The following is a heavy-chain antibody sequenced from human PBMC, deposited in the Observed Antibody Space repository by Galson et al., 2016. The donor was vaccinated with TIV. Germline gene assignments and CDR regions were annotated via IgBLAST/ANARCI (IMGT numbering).Heavy chain of an antibody. CDR3: ARAWAGSGSL. J-gene: IGHJ4*02. CDR1: GFTFSDYW. Sequence: CAGTGFTFSDYWMAWVRQAPGKGLEWVANIRQDEGEIYYMDSVKGRFTISRDNAKNSVYLQMNSLRVEDTAVYYCARAWAGSGSLWGQGTLVTVSS. D-gene: IGHD1-26*01. CDR2: IRQDEGEI. V-gene: IGHV3-7*03.